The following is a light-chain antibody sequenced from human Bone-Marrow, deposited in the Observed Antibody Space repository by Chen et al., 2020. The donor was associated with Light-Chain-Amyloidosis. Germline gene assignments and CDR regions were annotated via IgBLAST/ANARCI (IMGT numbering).Light chain of an antibody. CDR3: SSYTSSSTPVV. V-gene: IGLV2-14*01. CDR2: DVS. CDR1: SSDVGGYNY. J-gene: IGLJ2*01. Sequence: PSLTPPPSASGSPGQSNTLSCPGTSSDVGGYNYFSWYQQHQGKAPKLMIYDVSNRPSGVPSRFSGSKSGNTASLTISGLQAEDEADYYCSSYTSSSTPVVFGGGTKLTVL.